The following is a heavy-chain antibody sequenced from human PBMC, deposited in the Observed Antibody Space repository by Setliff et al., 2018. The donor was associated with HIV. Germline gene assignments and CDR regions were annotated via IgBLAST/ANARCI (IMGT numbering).Heavy chain of an antibody. CDR3: ARDIASRYYYDSSGYPTVDY. V-gene: IGHV1-18*01. J-gene: IGHJ4*02. CDR2: ISAYNGNT. CDR1: GYPFTSNG. Sequence: ASVKVSCKTSGYPFTSNGISWVRQAPGQGLEWMGWISAYNGNTNYAQTFQGRVTMTTDTFTSTAYMELRSLRSDDTAVYYCARDIASRYYYDSSGYPTVDYWGQGTLVTVSS. D-gene: IGHD3-22*01.